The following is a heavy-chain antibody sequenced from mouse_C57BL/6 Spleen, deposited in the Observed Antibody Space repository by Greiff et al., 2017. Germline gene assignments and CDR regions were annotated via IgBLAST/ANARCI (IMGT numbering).Heavy chain of an antibody. CDR1: GYAFSSSW. D-gene: IGHD2-1*01. CDR3: AREIYHYWYFDV. J-gene: IGHJ1*03. CDR2: IYPGDGDT. V-gene: IGHV1-82*01. Sequence: QVQLKESGPELVKPGASVKISCKASGYAFSSSWMNWVKQRPGKGLEWIGRIYPGDGDTNYNGKFKGKATLTADKSSSTAYMQLSSLTSEDSAVYFCAREIYHYWYFDVWGTGTTVTVSS.